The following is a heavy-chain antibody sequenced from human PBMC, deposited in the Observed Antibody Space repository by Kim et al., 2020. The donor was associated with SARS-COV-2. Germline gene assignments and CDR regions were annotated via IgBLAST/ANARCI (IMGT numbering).Heavy chain of an antibody. CDR1: GGSISSGDYY. V-gene: IGHV4-30-4*01. D-gene: IGHD3-10*01. CDR2: IYYSGST. J-gene: IGHJ4*02. Sequence: SETLSLTCSVSGGSISSGDYYWSWIRQPPGKGLEWIGYIYYSGSTYYNPSLKSRVTISKDTSKNQFSLKLSSVTAADTAVYYCAREGRGGSGFFDYWGQGTLVTVSS. CDR3: AREGRGGSGFFDY.